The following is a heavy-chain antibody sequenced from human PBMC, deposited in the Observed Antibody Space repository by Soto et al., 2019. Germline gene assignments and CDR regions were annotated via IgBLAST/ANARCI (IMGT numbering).Heavy chain of an antibody. Sequence: SETLSLTCTVSGGSISSYYWSWIRQPPGKGLEWIGYIYYSGSTNYNPSLKSRVTISVDTSKNQFSLKLSSVTAADTAVYYCAREYSSSSFINYYYMDVWGKGTTVTVSS. CDR1: GGSISSYY. CDR2: IYYSGST. J-gene: IGHJ6*03. CDR3: AREYSSSSFINYYYMDV. D-gene: IGHD6-6*01. V-gene: IGHV4-59*01.